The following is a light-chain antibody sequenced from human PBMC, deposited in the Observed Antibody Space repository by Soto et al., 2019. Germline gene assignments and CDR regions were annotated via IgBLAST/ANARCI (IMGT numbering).Light chain of an antibody. V-gene: IGLV2-14*01. CDR3: SSYTSSSTPLYV. CDR1: SSDVGGYNY. Sequence: QSVLTQPASVSGSPGRSITISCTGTSSDVGGYNYVSWYQQHPGKAPKLMIYEVSNRPSGVSNRFSGSKSGNTASLTISGLQAEDEADYYCSSYTSSSTPLYVFGTGTKVTVL. J-gene: IGLJ1*01. CDR2: EVS.